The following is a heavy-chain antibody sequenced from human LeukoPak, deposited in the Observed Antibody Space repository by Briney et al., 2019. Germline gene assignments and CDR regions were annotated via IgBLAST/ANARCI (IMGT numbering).Heavy chain of an antibody. J-gene: IGHJ4*02. Sequence: GGSLRLSCAASGFIFSSYWMTWVRQAPGKGLEWVSAISGSGGSTYYADSVKGRFTISRDNSKNTLYLQMNSLRAEDTAVYYCAKGYDSSGYFDYFDYWGQGTLVTVSS. CDR2: ISGSGGST. CDR1: GFIFSSYW. D-gene: IGHD3-22*01. CDR3: AKGYDSSGYFDYFDY. V-gene: IGHV3-23*01.